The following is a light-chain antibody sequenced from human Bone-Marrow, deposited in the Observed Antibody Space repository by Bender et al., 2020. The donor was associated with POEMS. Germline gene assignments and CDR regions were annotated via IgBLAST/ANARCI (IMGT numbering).Light chain of an antibody. J-gene: IGLJ2*01. CDR2: DVS. CDR1: SSDVGAYNY. CDR3: CSYAGSYVV. Sequence: QSALTQPRSVSGSPGQSVAISCTGTSSDVGAYNYVSWYQQHPGKAPKLMIYDVSNRPSGVPDRFSGSKSGNTASLTISGLQAEDEADYYCCSYAGSYVVFGGGTKLTVL. V-gene: IGLV2-11*01.